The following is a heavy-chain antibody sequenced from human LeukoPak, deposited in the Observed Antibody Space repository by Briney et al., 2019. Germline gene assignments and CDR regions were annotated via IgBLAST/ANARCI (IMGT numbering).Heavy chain of an antibody. Sequence: ASVKVSCKASGGTFSSYAISWVRQAPGQGLEWMGRIIPILGIANYAQKFQGRVTITADKSTSTAYMELSSLRSEDTAVYYCASTDQYSSSRGDALDIWGQGTMVTVSS. V-gene: IGHV1-69*04. CDR2: IIPILGIA. D-gene: IGHD6-19*01. J-gene: IGHJ3*02. CDR1: GGTFSSYA. CDR3: ASTDQYSSSRGDALDI.